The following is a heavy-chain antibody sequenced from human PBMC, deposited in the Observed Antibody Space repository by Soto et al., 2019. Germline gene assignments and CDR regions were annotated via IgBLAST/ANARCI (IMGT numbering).Heavy chain of an antibody. CDR2: IYYSGST. CDR1: GGSISSGGYY. Sequence: PWETLSLTCSVPGGSISSGGYYWSWIRQHPGKGLEWIGYIYYSGSTYYNPSLKSRVTISVDTSKNQFSLKLSSVTAADTAVYYCAGIYSGSPGGTLRYWGQGTLVTVSS. J-gene: IGHJ4*02. D-gene: IGHD1-26*01. V-gene: IGHV4-31*03. CDR3: AGIYSGSPGGTLRY.